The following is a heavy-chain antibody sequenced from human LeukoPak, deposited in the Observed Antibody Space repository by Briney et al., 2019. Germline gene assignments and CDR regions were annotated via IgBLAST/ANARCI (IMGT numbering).Heavy chain of an antibody. V-gene: IGHV3-23*01. CDR2: ISGSGGST. J-gene: IGHJ4*02. CDR3: AKQGMVRGVHFDY. D-gene: IGHD3-10*01. CDR1: GFTFSSYA. Sequence: GGSLRLSCAASGFTFSSYAMSWVRQAPGKGLEWVSAISGSGGSTYYADSVKGRFTISRDNSNNTLYLQMNSLRAEDTAVYYCAKQGMVRGVHFDYWGQGTLVTVSS.